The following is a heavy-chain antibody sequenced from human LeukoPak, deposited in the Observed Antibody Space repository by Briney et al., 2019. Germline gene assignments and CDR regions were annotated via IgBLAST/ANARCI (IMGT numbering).Heavy chain of an antibody. Sequence: GGSLRLSCAASGFTFSNYAMTWVRQAPGKGLEWVSAISGSGGSTYYADSVKGRFTISRDNSKNTLYLQMNSLRAEDTAVYYCAKGWAYDSSGYRGYYYGMDVWGQGTTVTVSS. J-gene: IGHJ6*02. CDR1: GFTFSNYA. D-gene: IGHD3-22*01. V-gene: IGHV3-23*01. CDR2: ISGSGGST. CDR3: AKGWAYDSSGYRGYYYGMDV.